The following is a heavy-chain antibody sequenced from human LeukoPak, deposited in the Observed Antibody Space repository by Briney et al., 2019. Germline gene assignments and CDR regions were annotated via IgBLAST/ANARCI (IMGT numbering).Heavy chain of an antibody. CDR1: GFTFSNYW. D-gene: IGHD6-19*01. Sequence: GGSLRLSCAASGFTFSNYWMHWVRQSPGKGLVWVSVIYSGGSTYYADSVKGRFTISRDNSKNTLYLQMNSLRAEDTAVYYCARVNGWSKISYWGQGTLVTVSS. CDR2: IYSGGST. J-gene: IGHJ4*02. V-gene: IGHV3-53*01. CDR3: ARVNGWSKISY.